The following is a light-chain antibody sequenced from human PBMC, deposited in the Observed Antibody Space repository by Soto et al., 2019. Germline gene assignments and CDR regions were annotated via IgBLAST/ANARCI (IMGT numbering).Light chain of an antibody. V-gene: IGKV1-39*01. CDR2: AAS. CDR3: QQSYSTPPST. J-gene: IGKJ1*01. Sequence: DIQMTQSPSSLSASVGDRVTITCRASQSISSYLNWYQQKPGKAPKLLIYAASSLQSGVTSRFSGSGSGTDFTLTISSLQPEDVATYYCQQSYSTPPSTFGQGTKVEIK. CDR1: QSISSY.